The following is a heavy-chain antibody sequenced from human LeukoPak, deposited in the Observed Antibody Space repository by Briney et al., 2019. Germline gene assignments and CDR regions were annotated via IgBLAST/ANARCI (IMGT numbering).Heavy chain of an antibody. D-gene: IGHD1-26*01. CDR3: ATQVGATRGTTFDI. CDR1: GFTFTTYS. J-gene: IGHJ3*02. CDR2: ISGSSSYI. V-gene: IGHV3-21*01. Sequence: GGSLRLSCAASGFTFTTYSMDWVRQAPGKGLEWVSSISGSSSYIYYADSVKGRFTISRDNAKNSLYLQMNYLRAEDTAVYYCATQVGATRGTTFDIWGQGTMVTVSS.